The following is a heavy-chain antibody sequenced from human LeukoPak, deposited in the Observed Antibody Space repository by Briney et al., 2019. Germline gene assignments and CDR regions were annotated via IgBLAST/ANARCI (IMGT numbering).Heavy chain of an antibody. V-gene: IGHV3-30*04. CDR1: GFTFSSYA. D-gene: IGHD1-1*01. CDR2: ISYDGSNK. J-gene: IGHJ3*02. Sequence: GGSLRLSCAASGFTFSSYAMHWVRQAPGKGLEWVAVISYDGSNKYYADSVKGRFTISRDNSKNTLYLQMNSLRAEDTAVYYCAKDPSEYNWNDVGAFDIWGQGTMVTVSS. CDR3: AKDPSEYNWNDVGAFDI.